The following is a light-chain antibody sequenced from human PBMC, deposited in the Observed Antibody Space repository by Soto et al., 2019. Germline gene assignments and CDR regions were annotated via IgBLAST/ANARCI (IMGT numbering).Light chain of an antibody. V-gene: IGLV1-51*02. CDR1: SSNIGNNY. Sequence: QSVLTQPPSVSVAPGQKVTISCSGSSSNIGNNYVSWYQQLPGTAPKLLIYENNKRPSGIPDRFSGSKSGTSATLGITGLQTGDEADYYCGTWDSSLSAYVFGTGTKSPS. J-gene: IGLJ1*01. CDR3: GTWDSSLSAYV. CDR2: ENN.